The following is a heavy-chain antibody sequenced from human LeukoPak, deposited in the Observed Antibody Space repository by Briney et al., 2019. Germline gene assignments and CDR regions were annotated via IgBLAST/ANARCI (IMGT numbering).Heavy chain of an antibody. J-gene: IGHJ1*01. CDR2: IKSDGST. Sequence: GGSLRLSCAASGFTFSSFWMHWVRQAPGKGLVWVSRIKSDGSTTYADSVKGRFTISRDNAKNTVSLQMNSLRVEDRGVYYGARAPSEIGGYYPEYFRHWGQGPLVPVSS. V-gene: IGHV3-74*01. D-gene: IGHD3-22*01. CDR3: ARAPSEIGGYYPEYFRH. CDR1: GFTFSSFW.